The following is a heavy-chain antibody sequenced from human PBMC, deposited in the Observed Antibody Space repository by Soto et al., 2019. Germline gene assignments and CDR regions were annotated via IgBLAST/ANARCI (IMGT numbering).Heavy chain of an antibody. CDR2: ISSSGSTI. V-gene: IGHV3-48*03. D-gene: IGHD3-9*01. J-gene: IGHJ5*02. CDR1: GFTFSSYK. Sequence: GGSLRLSCAASGFTFSSYKMNWVRQAPGKGLEWVSYISSSGSTIYYADSVKGRFTISRDNAKNSLYLQMNSLRAEDTAVYYCARESYDILTGPNWFDPWGQGTLVTVYS. CDR3: ARESYDILTGPNWFDP.